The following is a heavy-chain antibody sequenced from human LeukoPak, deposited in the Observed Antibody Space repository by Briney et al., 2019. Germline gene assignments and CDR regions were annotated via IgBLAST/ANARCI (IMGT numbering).Heavy chain of an antibody. J-gene: IGHJ3*02. CDR1: GYTFTSYG. V-gene: IGHV1-18*01. CDR2: ISTYNGNT. D-gene: IGHD3-22*01. Sequence: ASVKVSCKASGYTFTSYGINWVRQAPGQGLEWMGWISTYNGNTNYAQNLQDRVTMTTDTSTSTAYMELRSLRSDDTAVYFCAREGPYYYDSSGYHNYDAFDIWGQGTMVTVSS. CDR3: AREGPYYYDSSGYHNYDAFDI.